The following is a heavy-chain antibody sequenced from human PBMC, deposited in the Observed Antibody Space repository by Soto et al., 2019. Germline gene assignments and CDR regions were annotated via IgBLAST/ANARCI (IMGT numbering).Heavy chain of an antibody. D-gene: IGHD3-16*02. Sequence: SETLSLTCTVSGGSISSGDYYWSWIRQPPGKGLEWIGYIYYSGSTYYNPSLKSRVTISVDTSKNQFSLKLSSVTAADTAVYYCARDMNANTYYDYVWGSYRLNYFDYWGQGTLVTVSS. CDR3: ARDMNANTYYDYVWGSYRLNYFDY. V-gene: IGHV4-30-4*01. J-gene: IGHJ4*02. CDR1: GGSISSGDYY. CDR2: IYYSGST.